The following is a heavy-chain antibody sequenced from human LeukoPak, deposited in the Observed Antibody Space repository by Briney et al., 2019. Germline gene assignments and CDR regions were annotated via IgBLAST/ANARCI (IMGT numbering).Heavy chain of an antibody. D-gene: IGHD4-23*01. Sequence: ASVKVSCKASGYSFTGHYMHWVRQAPGQGLEWMGWINPKSGGTNYAQKFQGRVTMTRDTSISTAFMELSSLRSEDTAVYYCAREGGNLGLTYYFDFWGQGTLVTVSS. CDR1: GYSFTGHY. V-gene: IGHV1-2*02. J-gene: IGHJ4*02. CDR2: INPKSGGT. CDR3: AREGGNLGLTYYFDF.